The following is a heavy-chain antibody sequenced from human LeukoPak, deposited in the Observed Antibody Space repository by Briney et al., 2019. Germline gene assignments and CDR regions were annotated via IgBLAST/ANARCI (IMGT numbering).Heavy chain of an antibody. J-gene: IGHJ3*02. D-gene: IGHD3-22*01. CDR2: IIPIFGTA. CDR3: ARGRVTMIVVVITIDAFDI. V-gene: IGHV1-69*05. CDR1: GGTFSSYA. Sequence: SVKVSCKASGGTFSSYAISWVRQAPGQGLEWMGGIIPIFGTANHAQKFQGRVTITTDESTSTAYMELSSLRSEDTAVYYCARGRVTMIVVVITIDAFDIWGQGTMVTVSS.